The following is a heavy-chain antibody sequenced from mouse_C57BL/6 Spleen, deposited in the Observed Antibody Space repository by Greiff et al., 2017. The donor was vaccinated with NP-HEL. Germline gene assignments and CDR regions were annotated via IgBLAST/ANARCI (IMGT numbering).Heavy chain of an antibody. CDR3: ARSYRGIYYGNYYYFDY. CDR2: IWWDDDK. D-gene: IGHD2-1*01. V-gene: IGHV8-8*01. CDR1: GFSLSTFGMG. J-gene: IGHJ2*01. Sequence: QVTLKESGPGILQPSQTLSLTCSFSGFSLSTFGMGVGWIRQPSGKGLEWLAHIWWDDDKYYNPALKSRLTISKDTSKNQVFLKIANVDTADTATYYCARSYRGIYYGNYYYFDYWGQGTTLTVSS.